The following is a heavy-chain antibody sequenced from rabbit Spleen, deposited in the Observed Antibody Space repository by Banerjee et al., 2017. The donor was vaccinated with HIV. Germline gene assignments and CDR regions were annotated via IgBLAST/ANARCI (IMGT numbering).Heavy chain of an antibody. Sequence: QSLEESGGDLVKPGASLTLTCTASGFSFSSRYYMCWVRQAPGKGLEWIACIYAGDGGSADYANWAKGRFTISKTSSTTVTLQMTSLTAADTATYFCARDGTGGSYFALWGQGTLVTVS. CDR1: GFSFSSRYY. CDR3: ARDGTGGSYFAL. D-gene: IGHD8-1*01. V-gene: IGHV1S40*01. CDR2: IYAGDGGSA. J-gene: IGHJ3*01.